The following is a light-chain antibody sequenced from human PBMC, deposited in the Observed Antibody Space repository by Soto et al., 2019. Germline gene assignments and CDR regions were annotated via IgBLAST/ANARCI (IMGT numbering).Light chain of an antibody. Sequence: QSVLTQPPSASGSPGQSVTISCSGTSSDVGGYNYVSWYQQHPGKDPKVMIYEVTRRPSGVPDRFSGSRSGNTASLIVSGLQAEDEADYYCSSYAGSNTVAFGGGTQLTVL. CDR2: EVT. J-gene: IGLJ2*01. V-gene: IGLV2-8*01. CDR1: SSDVGGYNY. CDR3: SSYAGSNTVA.